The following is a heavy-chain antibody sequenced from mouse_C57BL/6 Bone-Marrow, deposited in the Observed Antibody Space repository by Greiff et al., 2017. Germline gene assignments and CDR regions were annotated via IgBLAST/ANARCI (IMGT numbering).Heavy chain of an antibody. CDR3: AKQLIYYCGSSLYYYAMDY. Sequence: LVESGPELVKPGASVKISCKASGYSFTDYNMNWVKQSNGKSLEWIGVINPNYGTTSYNQKFKGKATLTVDPSSSTAYRQLNSLTSVDSAVYYCAKQLIYYCGSSLYYYAMDYWGQGTSVTVSS. D-gene: IGHD1-1*01. CDR2: INPNYGTT. J-gene: IGHJ4*01. V-gene: IGHV1-39*01. CDR1: GYSFTDYN.